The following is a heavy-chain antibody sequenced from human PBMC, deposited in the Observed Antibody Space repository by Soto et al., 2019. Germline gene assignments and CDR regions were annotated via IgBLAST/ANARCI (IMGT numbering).Heavy chain of an antibody. CDR1: GFTFSSYG. V-gene: IGHV3-33*01. CDR3: ARDPNYDFVWGSSGSEVAFDI. J-gene: IGHJ3*02. Sequence: QVQLVESGGGVVQPGRSLRLSCAASGFTFSSYGMHWVRQAPGKGLEWVAVIWYDGSNKYYADSVKGRFTISRDNSNNTMYLQMNSLRAEDTAVYYCARDPNYDFVWGSSGSEVAFDIWGQGTMVTVSS. CDR2: IWYDGSNK. D-gene: IGHD3-16*01.